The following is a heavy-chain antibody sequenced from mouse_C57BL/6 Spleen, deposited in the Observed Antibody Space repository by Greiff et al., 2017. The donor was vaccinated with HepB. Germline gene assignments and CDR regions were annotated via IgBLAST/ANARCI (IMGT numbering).Heavy chain of an antibody. V-gene: IGHV5-6*01. CDR1: GFTFSSYG. CDR2: ISSGGSYT. CDR3: ARHDYGNPAWFAY. Sequence: DVHLVESGGDLVKPGGSLKLSCAASGFTFSSYGMSWVRQTPDKRLEWVATISSGGSYTYYPDSVKGRFTISRDNAKNTLYLQMSSLKSEDTAMYYCARHDYGNPAWFAYWGQGTLVTVSA. J-gene: IGHJ3*01. D-gene: IGHD2-1*01.